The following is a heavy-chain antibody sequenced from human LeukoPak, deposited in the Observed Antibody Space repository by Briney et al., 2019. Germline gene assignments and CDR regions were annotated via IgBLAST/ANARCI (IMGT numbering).Heavy chain of an antibody. CDR3: ATRHHSRSYMVPLDS. CDR2: THRSGDT. J-gene: IGHJ4*02. D-gene: IGHD3-10*01. CDR1: GVSISSDNW. Sequence: SETLSLTCAVYGVSISSDNWWTWVRQPPGKGLEWIGETHRSGDTKYNPSLNGRVTISMDNSKNQLSLNLISVTAADTAIYFCATRHHSRSYMVPLDSWGQGTLVTVSS. V-gene: IGHV4/OR15-8*02.